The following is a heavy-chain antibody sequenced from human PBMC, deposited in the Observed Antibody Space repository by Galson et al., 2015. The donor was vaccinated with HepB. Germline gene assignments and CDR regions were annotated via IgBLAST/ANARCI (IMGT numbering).Heavy chain of an antibody. CDR1: GVTFSSYA. CDR2: IIPIVGIA. J-gene: IGHJ5*02. CDR3: AGYGGTGYSSLRRNWFDP. V-gene: IGHV1-69*10. D-gene: IGHD6-19*01. Sequence: SVKVSCKASGVTFSSYAISWVRQAPGQGLEWMGGIIPIVGIANYAQKFQGRVTITADKSTGTAYMELSSLISEDTAVYYCAGYGGTGYSSLRRNWFDPWGQGTLVTVSS.